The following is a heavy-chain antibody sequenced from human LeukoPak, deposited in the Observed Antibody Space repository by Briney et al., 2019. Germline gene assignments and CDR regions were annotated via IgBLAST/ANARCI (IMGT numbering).Heavy chain of an antibody. D-gene: IGHD2/OR15-2a*01. Sequence: PGGSLRLSCAASGFTFGDFGMHWVRQAPGMGLEFVAGIWYDGTNRYYADSLKGRFTISRDNSKDTLFLQVSSLRAEDSAVYYCAKSPNIGNYYYYMDVWGKGTTVTVSS. CDR3: AKSPNIGNYYYYMDV. J-gene: IGHJ6*03. CDR2: IWYDGTNR. V-gene: IGHV3-33*06. CDR1: GFTFGDFG.